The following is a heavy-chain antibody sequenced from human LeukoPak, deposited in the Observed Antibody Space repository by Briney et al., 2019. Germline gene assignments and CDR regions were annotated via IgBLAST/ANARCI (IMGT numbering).Heavy chain of an antibody. Sequence: GGSLRPSCAASGFTFSSYAMSWVRQAPGKGLEWVSAISGSGGSTYYADSVKGRFTISRDNSKNTLYLQMNSLRAEDTAVYYCAKDHSMVRGINLYYFDYWGQGTLVTVSS. V-gene: IGHV3-23*01. CDR2: ISGSGGST. CDR1: GFTFSSYA. J-gene: IGHJ4*02. D-gene: IGHD3-10*01. CDR3: AKDHSMVRGINLYYFDY.